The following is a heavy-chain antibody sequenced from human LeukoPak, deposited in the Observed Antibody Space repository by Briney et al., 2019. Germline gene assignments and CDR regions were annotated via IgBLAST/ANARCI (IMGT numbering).Heavy chain of an antibody. CDR1: GFTFSSYA. D-gene: IGHD2-2*01. Sequence: GGSLRLSCAASGFTFSSYAMSWVRQAPGKGLEWVSAISGSGGSTYYADSVKGRFTISRDNSKNTLYLQMNSLRAEDTAVYYCATLPAARDYYYYYGMDVWGQGTTVIVSS. V-gene: IGHV3-23*01. CDR3: ATLPAARDYYYYYGMDV. J-gene: IGHJ6*02. CDR2: ISGSGGST.